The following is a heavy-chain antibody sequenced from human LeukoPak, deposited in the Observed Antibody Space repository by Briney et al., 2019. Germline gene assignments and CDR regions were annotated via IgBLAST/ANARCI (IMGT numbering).Heavy chain of an antibody. D-gene: IGHD3-10*02. CDR3: ARDMFGFYFDY. CDR2: TYYRCRWYH. V-gene: IGHV6-1*01. J-gene: IGHJ4*02. CDR1: GDSVSSNSAD. Sequence: SPTLSLTFAIAGDSVSSNSADWHWIRQSPSRGLEWLGRTYYRCRWYHEYAISVQSRITINPDTSKNQYSPQLSSVTPEDTAVSYCARDMFGFYFDYWGQGALVTVSS.